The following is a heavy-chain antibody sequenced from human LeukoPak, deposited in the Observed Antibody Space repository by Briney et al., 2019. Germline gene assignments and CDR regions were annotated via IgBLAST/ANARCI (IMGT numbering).Heavy chain of an antibody. CDR1: GDSVSSNSAA. J-gene: IGHJ6*02. CDR3: ARGQFGETLYYYYYYGMDV. D-gene: IGHD3-10*01. V-gene: IGHV6-1*01. Sequence: SQTLSLTCAISGDSVSSNSAAWNWIRQSPSRGLEWLGRTYYRSKWYNDYAVSVKSRITINPDTSKNQFSLQLNSVTPEDTAVYYCARGQFGETLYYYYYYGMDVWGQGTTVTVSS. CDR2: TYYRSKWYN.